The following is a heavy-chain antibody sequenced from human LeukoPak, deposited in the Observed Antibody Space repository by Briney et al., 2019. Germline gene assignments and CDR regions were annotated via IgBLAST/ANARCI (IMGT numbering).Heavy chain of an antibody. D-gene: IGHD4-23*01. J-gene: IGHJ5*02. CDR2: MNPNSGNT. V-gene: IGHV1-8*01. Sequence: GASVKLSCKASGYTFTSYDINWVRQATGLGPEWMGWMNPNSGNTGYAQKFQGRITMTRNTSISTAYLELSSLTSEDTAVYYCARGPNKYDGGNSGSAWFDPWGQGSLVTVSS. CDR1: GYTFTSYD. CDR3: ARGPNKYDGGNSGSAWFDP.